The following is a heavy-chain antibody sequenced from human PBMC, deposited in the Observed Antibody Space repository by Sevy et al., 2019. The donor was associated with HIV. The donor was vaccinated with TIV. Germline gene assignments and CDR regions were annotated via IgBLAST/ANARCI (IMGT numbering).Heavy chain of an antibody. Sequence: GGSLRLSCAASGFTFSNYWMIWVRQVPGKGLVWVTGINSVGSTTRYADSVKGRFTISRDNAKNMLYLQMNSLRAEDTAVYYCARDLYSGSVPADYWGQGTLVTVSS. CDR1: GFTFSNYW. CDR2: INSVGSTT. D-gene: IGHD1-26*01. J-gene: IGHJ4*02. V-gene: IGHV3-74*01. CDR3: ARDLYSGSVPADY.